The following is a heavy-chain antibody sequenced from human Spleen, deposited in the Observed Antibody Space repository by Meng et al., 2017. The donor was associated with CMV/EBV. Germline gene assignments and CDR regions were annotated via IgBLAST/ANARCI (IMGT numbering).Heavy chain of an antibody. CDR3: ARDQLSTYYFDY. CDR2: ISYDGSNK. V-gene: IGHV3-30*04. D-gene: IGHD3-16*01. J-gene: IGHJ4*02. Sequence: SCAASGFTFSSYAMHWVRQAPGKGLEWVAVISYDGSNKYYADSVKGRFTISRDNSKNTLYLQMNSLRAEDTAVYYCARDQLSTYYFDYWGQGTLVTVSS. CDR1: GFTFSSYA.